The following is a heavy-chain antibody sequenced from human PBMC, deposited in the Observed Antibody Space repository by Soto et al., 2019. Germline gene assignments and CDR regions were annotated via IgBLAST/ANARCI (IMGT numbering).Heavy chain of an antibody. CDR1: GFTFSTYS. CDR2: ISSRSDI. D-gene: IGHD3-16*01. J-gene: IGHJ6*02. CDR3: ARDYTAWPLAYGLDV. V-gene: IGHV3-21*01. Sequence: PVGSLRLSCVGSGFTFSTYSINWVRQAPGKGLEWVSSISSRSDIYYADSVKGRFTISRDNAKNSVSLQMNSLRAEDTAVYYCARDYTAWPLAYGLDVWGQGTTVTVSS.